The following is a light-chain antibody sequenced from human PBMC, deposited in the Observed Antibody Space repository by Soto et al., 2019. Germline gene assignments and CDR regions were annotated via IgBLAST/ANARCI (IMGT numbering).Light chain of an antibody. Sequence: SRPGSECRSRGQPNHNSYTGNSSDVGGYNYVSWYQQHPGKAPKLMLYDVAIRPSGVSDRFSGSKSGNTASLPISGLQAEHEADYSCNSYTTSSTYVFGTGTKATVL. CDR3: NSYTTSSTYV. J-gene: IGLJ1*01. CDR2: DVA. V-gene: IGLV2-14*01. CDR1: SSDVGGYNY.